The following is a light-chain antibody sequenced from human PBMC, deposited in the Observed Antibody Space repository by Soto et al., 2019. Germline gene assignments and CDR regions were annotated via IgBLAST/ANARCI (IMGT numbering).Light chain of an antibody. CDR3: QQYSSYWT. V-gene: IGKV1-5*03. CDR1: QDVDKW. Sequence: ILMSQSPSSLSASVGDTVTITSRASQDVDKWLAWYQQKPGKAPKLLIYKSSTLIGGVPSRFSAVGSGTEYSLSISGLQPEDVATYYCQQYSSYWTFGQGTMVEIK. CDR2: KSS. J-gene: IGKJ1*01.